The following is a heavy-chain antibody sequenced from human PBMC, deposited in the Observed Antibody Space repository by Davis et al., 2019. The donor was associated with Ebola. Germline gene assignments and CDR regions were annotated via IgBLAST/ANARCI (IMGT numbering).Heavy chain of an antibody. V-gene: IGHV3-9*03. D-gene: IGHD1-7*01. Sequence: PGGSLRLSCAASGFTFSDYYMDWVRQAPGKGLEWVSGISWNSGSIGYADSVKGRFTISRDNAKNSLYLQMNSLRAEDMALYYCAKGPARNWNYNWFDPWGQGTLVTVSS. J-gene: IGHJ5*02. CDR3: AKGPARNWNYNWFDP. CDR1: GFTFSDYY. CDR2: ISWNSGSI.